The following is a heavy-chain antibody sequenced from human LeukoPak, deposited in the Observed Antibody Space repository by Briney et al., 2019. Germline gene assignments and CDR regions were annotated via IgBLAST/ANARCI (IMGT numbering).Heavy chain of an antibody. J-gene: IGHJ4*02. V-gene: IGHV3-23*01. CDR2: ISGNGGST. D-gene: IGHD3-10*01. CDR1: GFTFSSYA. Sequence: PGGSLRLSCAASGFTFSSYAMSWVRQAPGKGLEWVSAISGNGGSTYYADSVKGRFTISRDNSKNTLYLQMNSLRAEDTAVYYCAKVLWFGELLYPTSTQTPFDYWGQGTLVTVSS. CDR3: AKVLWFGELLYPTSTQTPFDY.